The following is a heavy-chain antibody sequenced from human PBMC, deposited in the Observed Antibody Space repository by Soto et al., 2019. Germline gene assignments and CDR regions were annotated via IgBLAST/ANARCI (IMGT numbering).Heavy chain of an antibody. CDR2: IYYSGST. V-gene: IGHV4-39*01. D-gene: IGHD6-13*01. Sequence: SETLSLTCTVSGGSISSSSYYWGWIRQPPGKGQEWIGSIYYSGSTYYNPSLKSRVTISVDTSKNQFSLKLSSVTAADTAVYYCARGAAAGTFGYWGQGTLVTVSS. CDR1: GGSISSSSYY. CDR3: ARGAAAGTFGY. J-gene: IGHJ4*02.